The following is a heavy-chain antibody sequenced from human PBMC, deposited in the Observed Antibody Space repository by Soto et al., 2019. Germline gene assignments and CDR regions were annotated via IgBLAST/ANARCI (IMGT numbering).Heavy chain of an antibody. D-gene: IGHD1-1*01. Sequence: EVQLVESGGGLVQPGGSLRLFCAASGFTFSTYWMSWVRQDPGKGLEWVANIKQDGSEKYYVDSVKGRFTISRDNAKNSLYLQMNSLRVEDTAVYYCARDRGYNWNDIPDYWGQGTLVTVSS. J-gene: IGHJ4*02. CDR2: IKQDGSEK. CDR1: GFTFSTYW. CDR3: ARDRGYNWNDIPDY. V-gene: IGHV3-7*01.